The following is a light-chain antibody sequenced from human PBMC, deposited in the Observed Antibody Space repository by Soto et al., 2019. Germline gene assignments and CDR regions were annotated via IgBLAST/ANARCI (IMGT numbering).Light chain of an antibody. CDR1: QSVDRN. CDR2: GAS. J-gene: IGKJ4*01. Sequence: EIVMTQSPGTLSVSTEEGATLSCRASQSVDRNLAWYQQQTGQAPRLLIYGASTRPTGIPDRFSGSGSGTEFSLTISSLQSEDFAVYYCQQYDSWPLTFGGGTKVEIK. CDR3: QQYDSWPLT. V-gene: IGKV3D-15*01.